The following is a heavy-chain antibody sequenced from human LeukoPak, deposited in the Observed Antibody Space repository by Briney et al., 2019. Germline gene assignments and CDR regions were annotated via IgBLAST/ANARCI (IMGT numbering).Heavy chain of an antibody. CDR1: GFTFSGYW. CDR3: ASHSSSWSYFDY. J-gene: IGHJ4*02. D-gene: IGHD6-13*01. Sequence: AGSLRLSCAASGFTFSGYWMSWVRQAPGKGLEWVANKKHVGGEKYYVDSVKGRFTISSDNPKNLLYLQMNSLRAEDTAVYYCASHSSSWSYFDYWGQGTLVTLSS. V-gene: IGHV3-7*05. CDR2: KKHVGGEK.